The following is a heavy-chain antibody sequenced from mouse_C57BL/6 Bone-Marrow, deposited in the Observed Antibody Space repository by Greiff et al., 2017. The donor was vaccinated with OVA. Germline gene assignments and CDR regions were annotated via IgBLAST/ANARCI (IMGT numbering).Heavy chain of an antibody. CDR2: IDPENGDT. Sequence: VHVKQSGAELVRPGASVKLSCTASGFNIKDDYMHWVKQRPEQGLEWIGWIDPENGDTEYASKFQGKATITADTSSNTAYLQLSSLTSEDTAVYYCTTRIITTVVAPYAMDYWGQGTSVTVSS. CDR3: TTRIITTVVAPYAMDY. V-gene: IGHV14-4*01. D-gene: IGHD1-1*01. J-gene: IGHJ4*01. CDR1: GFNIKDDY.